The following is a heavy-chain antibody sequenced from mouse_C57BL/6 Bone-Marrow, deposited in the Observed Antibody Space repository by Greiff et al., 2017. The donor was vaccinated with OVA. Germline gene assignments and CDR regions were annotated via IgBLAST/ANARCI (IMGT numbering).Heavy chain of an antibody. CDR2: ISSGGSYT. V-gene: IGHV5-6*01. CDR3: ARILWYFDV. J-gene: IGHJ1*03. Sequence: EVKVVESGGDLVKPGGSLKLSCAASGFTFSSYGMSWVRQTPDKRLEWVATISSGGSYTYYPDSVKGRFTISRDNAKNTLYLQMSSLKSEDTAMYYCARILWYFDVWGTGTTVTVSS. CDR1: GFTFSSYG.